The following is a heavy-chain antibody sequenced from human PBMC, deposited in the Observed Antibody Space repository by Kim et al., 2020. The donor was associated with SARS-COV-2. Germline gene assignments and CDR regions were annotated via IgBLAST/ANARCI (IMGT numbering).Heavy chain of an antibody. Sequence: GESLKISCKGSGYSFTNYWIAWVRQMPGRGLEWMGVIYPGDSDTRYSPSFQGQVTISADKSITTAYLHWSSLKASDTAMYYCARSAVPDIIAFDIWGQGT. CDR3: ARSAVPDIIAFDI. D-gene: IGHD2-2*01. CDR1: GYSFTNYW. J-gene: IGHJ3*02. V-gene: IGHV5-51*01. CDR2: IYPGDSDT.